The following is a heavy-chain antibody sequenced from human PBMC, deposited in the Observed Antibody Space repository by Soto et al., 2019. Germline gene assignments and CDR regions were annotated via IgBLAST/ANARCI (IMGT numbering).Heavy chain of an antibody. CDR1: GGSFSSYY. V-gene: IGHV4-59*08. CDR3: ARQGFGPLHGLVDV. D-gene: IGHD3-10*01. CDR2: VHHSWGS. Sequence: QVQLQESGPGLVKPSEILSLSYTASGGSFSSYYWSWFRQSPGKRMDWIGYVHHSWGSSYNPSLQSRVAIALATSKSQFSLKVTSVTATDTAVYYCARQGFGPLHGLVDVWGQGTTVTVSS. J-gene: IGHJ6*02.